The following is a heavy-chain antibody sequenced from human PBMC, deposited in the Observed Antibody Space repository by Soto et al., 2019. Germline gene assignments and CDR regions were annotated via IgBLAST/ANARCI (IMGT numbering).Heavy chain of an antibody. CDR2: ISGSGGST. J-gene: IGHJ6*03. Sequence: EVQLLESGGGLVQPGGSLRLSCAASGFTFSSYAMSWVRQAPGKGLEWVSAISGSGGSTYYADSVKGRFTISRDNSKNTLYLQMNSLRAEDTAVYYCAKIQCSGSSCYSVLGYYYYYMDVWGKGTTVTVSS. D-gene: IGHD2-15*01. CDR3: AKIQCSGSSCYSVLGYYYYYMDV. CDR1: GFTFSSYA. V-gene: IGHV3-23*01.